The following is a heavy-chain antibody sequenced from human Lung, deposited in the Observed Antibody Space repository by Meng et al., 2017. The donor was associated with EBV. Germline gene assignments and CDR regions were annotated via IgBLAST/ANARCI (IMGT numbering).Heavy chain of an antibody. CDR3: ARDSDLAYSLGY. J-gene: IGHJ4*02. CDR1: GGSIIIGNW. D-gene: IGHD2-21*01. Sequence: QGKLQGSGPGLGTPSGTLSSTCPVSGGSIIIGNWWSWVRQSPGKGLEWIGEIHHSGRTNYNPSLKSRITMSLDKPKNQFSLKLSSVTAADTAVYYCARDSDLAYSLGYWGQGTLVTVSS. V-gene: IGHV4-4*02. CDR2: IHHSGRT.